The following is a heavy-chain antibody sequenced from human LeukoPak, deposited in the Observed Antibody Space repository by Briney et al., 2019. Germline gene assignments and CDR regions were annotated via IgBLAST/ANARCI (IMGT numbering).Heavy chain of an antibody. CDR3: AKDEGPLVDTEEYYFDY. CDR2: ISGSGGSA. V-gene: IGHV3-23*01. D-gene: IGHD5-18*01. J-gene: IGHJ4*02. Sequence: GGSLRLSCAASGFTFSSYAMSWVRQAPGKGLEWVSAISGSGGSAYYADSVKGRFTISRDNSKNTLYLQMNSLRAEDTAVYYCAKDEGPLVDTEEYYFDYWGQGTLVTVSS. CDR1: GFTFSSYA.